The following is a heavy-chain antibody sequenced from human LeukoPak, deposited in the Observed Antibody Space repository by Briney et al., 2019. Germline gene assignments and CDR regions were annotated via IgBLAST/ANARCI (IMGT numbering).Heavy chain of an antibody. CDR1: GFTFVNAW. CDR2: IKSKSDGGTT. D-gene: IGHD3-3*01. Sequence: GGSLRLSCAASGFTFVNAWMHWVRQAPGKGLECVSRIKSKSDGGTTDYAAPGKGRFMISRDDSKNTLYLQMNSLKTEDTAVYYCGTRYYDFWALGTLVTVSS. CDR3: GTRYYDF. V-gene: IGHV3-15*01. J-gene: IGHJ4*02.